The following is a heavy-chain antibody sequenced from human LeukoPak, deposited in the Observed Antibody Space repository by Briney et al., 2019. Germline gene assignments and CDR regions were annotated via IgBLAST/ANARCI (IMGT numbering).Heavy chain of an antibody. CDR3: ARYRAFDI. CDR1: GGSISGYY. Sequence: QSSETLSLTCTVSGGSISGYYWSWIRQPPGKGLEWIGYIYNSGNTNYNPSLQGRVTISMDTSKNQFSLRLSSVTAADTAVYYCARYRAFDIWGQGTMVTVSS. CDR2: IYNSGNT. V-gene: IGHV4-59*01. J-gene: IGHJ3*02.